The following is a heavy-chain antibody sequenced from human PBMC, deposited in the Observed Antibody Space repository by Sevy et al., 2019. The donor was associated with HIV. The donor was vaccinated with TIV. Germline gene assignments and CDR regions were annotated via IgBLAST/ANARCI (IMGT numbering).Heavy chain of an antibody. J-gene: IGHJ6*02. V-gene: IGHV3-74*01. CDR1: GFTFSKYW. CDR3: AREGVDFWSGPVDYYYGMDV. D-gene: IGHD3-3*01. CDR2: INGDGNSP. Sequence: GGSLRLSCEVSGFTFSKYWMHWVRQAPGKGLVWVSRINGDGNSPIYADSVQGRFTISRDNAKNTLILQMNSLRAEDTGIYYCAREGVDFWSGPVDYYYGMDVWGQGTTVTVSS.